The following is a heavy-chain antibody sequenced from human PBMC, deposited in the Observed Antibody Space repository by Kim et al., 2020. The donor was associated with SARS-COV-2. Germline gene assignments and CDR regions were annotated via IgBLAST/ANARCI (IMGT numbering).Heavy chain of an antibody. V-gene: IGHV4-39*01. CDR1: GGSISSSNYY. J-gene: IGHJ6*02. CDR3: ARHFPKYYYYGMDV. CDR2: IYYSGST. Sequence: SETLSLTCSVSGGSISSSNYYWGWIRQPPGKGLEWIGSIYYSGSTHYNPSLKSRVTISVDTSKNQFSLKLRSVTAADTAVYYCARHFPKYYYYGMDVWGQGTMVTVS.